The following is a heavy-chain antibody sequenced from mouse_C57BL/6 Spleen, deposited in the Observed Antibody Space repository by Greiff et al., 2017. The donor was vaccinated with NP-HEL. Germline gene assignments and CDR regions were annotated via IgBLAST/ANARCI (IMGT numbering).Heavy chain of an antibody. CDR3: ARIYDGYDY. Sequence: EVQGVESGGGLVKPGGSLKLSCAASGFTFSSYTMSWVRQTPEKRLEWVATISGGGGNTYYPDSVKGRFTISRDNAKNTLYLQMSSLRSEDTALYYCARIYDGYDYWGQGTTLTVSS. CDR1: GFTFSSYT. D-gene: IGHD2-3*01. CDR2: ISGGGGNT. V-gene: IGHV5-9*01. J-gene: IGHJ2*01.